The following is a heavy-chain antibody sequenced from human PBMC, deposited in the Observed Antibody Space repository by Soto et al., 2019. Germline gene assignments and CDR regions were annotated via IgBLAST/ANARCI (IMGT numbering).Heavy chain of an antibody. CDR2: IFWDDTK. CDR1: GFSLSTSGMN. V-gene: IGHV2-5*02. D-gene: IGHD1-1*01. CDR3: AHSKTWRSGY. Sequence: SGPTLVNPTQTLTLTCTFSGFSLSTSGMNVGWIRQPPGKDLECLGLIFWDDTKHYSPSLKSRLTITKDTSKNQVVLTMTNMDPMETATYYCAHSKTWRSGYWGKGTMFIVSS. J-gene: IGHJ4*02.